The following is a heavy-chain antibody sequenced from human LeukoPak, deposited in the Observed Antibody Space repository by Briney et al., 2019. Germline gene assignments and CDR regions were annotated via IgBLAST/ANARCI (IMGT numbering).Heavy chain of an antibody. V-gene: IGHV4-59*01. CDR3: ASGPLADY. J-gene: IGHJ4*02. Sequence: SETLSLTCTVSGGSISSYYWSWIRQPPGKGLEWIGYIYYSGSTNYNPSLKSRVTISVDTSKNQFSLKLSSVTAADTAVYYCASGPLADYWGQGTLVTVSS. CDR1: GGSISSYY. CDR2: IYYSGST.